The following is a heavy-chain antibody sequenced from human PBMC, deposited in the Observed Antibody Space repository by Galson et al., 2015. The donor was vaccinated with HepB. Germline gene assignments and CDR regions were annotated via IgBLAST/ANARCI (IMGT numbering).Heavy chain of an antibody. Sequence: SLRLSCAASGFTFSSYAMHWVRQAPGKGLEWVAVISYDGSNKYYADSVKGRFTISRDNSKNTLYLQMNSLRAEDSAVYYCAKDLYDFWSGYRYNWFDPWGQGTLVTVSS. V-gene: IGHV3-30*04. D-gene: IGHD3-3*01. CDR1: GFTFSSYA. CDR3: AKDLYDFWSGYRYNWFDP. J-gene: IGHJ5*02. CDR2: ISYDGSNK.